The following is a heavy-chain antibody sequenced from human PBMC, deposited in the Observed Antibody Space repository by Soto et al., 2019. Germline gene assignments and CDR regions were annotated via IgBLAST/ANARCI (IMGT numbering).Heavy chain of an antibody. CDR2: INHSGST. J-gene: IGHJ6*02. V-gene: IGHV4-34*01. D-gene: IGHD2-15*01. Sequence: SETLSLTCAVYGGSFSGYYWRWIRQPPGKGLEWIGEINHSGSTNYNPSLKSRVTISVDTSKNQFSLKLSSVTAADTAVYYCARGRVKGYCSGGSCPRSHYYYGMDVWGQGTTVTVS. CDR3: ARGRVKGYCSGGSCPRSHYYYGMDV. CDR1: GGSFSGYY.